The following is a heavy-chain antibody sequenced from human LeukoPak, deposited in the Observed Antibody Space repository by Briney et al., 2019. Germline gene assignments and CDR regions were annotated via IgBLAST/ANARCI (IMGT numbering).Heavy chain of an antibody. Sequence: SETLSLTCTVSGVSMDIFYWTWIRQPPGKELEWISNIDYRGGAKYNPSLKSRVTITVDTSKNQFSLKLTSVTAADTAVYYCAREIGATIFGVSRDSDWFDPWGQGTLVTVSS. CDR3: AREIGATIFGVSRDSDWFDP. CDR1: GVSMDIFY. V-gene: IGHV4-59*01. CDR2: IDYRGGA. J-gene: IGHJ5*02. D-gene: IGHD3-3*01.